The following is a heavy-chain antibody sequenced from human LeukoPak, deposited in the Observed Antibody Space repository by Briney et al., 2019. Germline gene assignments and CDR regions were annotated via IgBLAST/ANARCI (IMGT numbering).Heavy chain of an antibody. CDR3: AKVAAARYYYYYGMDV. CDR1: GFTSDDYA. CDR2: ISWNSGSI. J-gene: IGHJ6*02. Sequence: GGSLRLSCAASGFTSDDYAMHWVRQAPGKGLEWVSGISWNSGSIGYADSVKGRFTISRDNAKNSLYLQMNSLRAEDTAVYYCAKVAAARYYYYYGMDVWGQGTTVTVSS. D-gene: IGHD6-25*01. V-gene: IGHV3-9*02.